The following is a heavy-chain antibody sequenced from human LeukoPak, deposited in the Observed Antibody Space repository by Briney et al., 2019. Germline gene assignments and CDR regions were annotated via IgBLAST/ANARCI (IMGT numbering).Heavy chain of an antibody. D-gene: IGHD6-19*01. V-gene: IGHV4-4*07. CDR1: GGSISSYY. Sequence: SETLSLTCTVSGGSISSYYWSWIRQPAGKGLEWIGRIYTSGSTNYNPSLKSRVTISADTSKRQFSLKLTSVTAADTAVYYCAISTKKSSGWYGSEEYWGQGTLVTVSS. CDR3: AISTKKSSGWYGSEEY. J-gene: IGHJ4*02. CDR2: IYTSGST.